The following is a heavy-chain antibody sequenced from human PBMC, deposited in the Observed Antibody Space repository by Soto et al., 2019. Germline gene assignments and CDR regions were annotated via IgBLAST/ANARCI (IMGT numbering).Heavy chain of an antibody. CDR3: ARTVTYYYYYYMDV. V-gene: IGHV1-18*01. CDR2: ISAYNGNT. J-gene: IGHJ6*03. Sequence: AAVKVSCKASGYTFTCYGICWVRNAPGQGLEWMGWISAYNGNTNYAQKLQGRVTMTTDTSTSTAYMELRSLRSDDTAVYYCARTVTYYYYYYMDVSGKGTTVTVSS. CDR1: GYTFTCYG. D-gene: IGHD5-18*01.